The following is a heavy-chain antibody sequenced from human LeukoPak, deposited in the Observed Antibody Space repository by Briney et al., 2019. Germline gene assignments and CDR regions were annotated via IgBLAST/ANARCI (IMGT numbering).Heavy chain of an antibody. CDR3: ARVLYGSRVNVDY. V-gene: IGHV3-7*01. Sequence: PGGSLRLSCAASGFTFSNYWINWVRQAPGKGLEWVANMNEYGSEKYYVGSVRGRFTISRDNAENSLYLHMNSLRVGDTAVYRCARVLYGSRVNVDYRGPGTLVTVSS. CDR2: MNEYGSEK. CDR1: GFTFSNYW. J-gene: IGHJ4*02. D-gene: IGHD3-22*01.